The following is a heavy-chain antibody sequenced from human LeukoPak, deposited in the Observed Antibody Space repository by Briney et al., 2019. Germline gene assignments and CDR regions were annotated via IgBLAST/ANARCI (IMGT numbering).Heavy chain of an antibody. CDR1: GGSFSGYY. CDR2: INHTGST. V-gene: IGHV4-34*01. J-gene: IGHJ4*02. CDR3: ARAERYYYDSSGYYYPGYYFDY. D-gene: IGHD3-22*01. Sequence: NTSETLSLTCAVYGGSFSGYYWSWIRQPPGKGLEWIGEINHTGSTNYNPSLKSRVTISVDTSKNQFSLKLSSVTAADTAVYYCARAERYYYDSSGYYYPGYYFDYWGQGTLVTVSS.